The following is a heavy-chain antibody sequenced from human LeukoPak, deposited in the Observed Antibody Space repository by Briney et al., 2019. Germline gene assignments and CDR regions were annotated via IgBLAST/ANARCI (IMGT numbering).Heavy chain of an antibody. D-gene: IGHD6-13*01. CDR3: ASLPLGLYWFDP. V-gene: IGHV4-4*09. CDR1: GGSISSYY. CDR2: IYTSGTT. Sequence: PSETPSLTCTVSGGSISSYYWCWIRHPPGKGPEFVGYIYTSGTTNYTPSLKSRVTISVDTSKNQSSLKLSSVTAADAAVYYCASLPLGLYWFDPWGQGTLVAVYS. J-gene: IGHJ5*02.